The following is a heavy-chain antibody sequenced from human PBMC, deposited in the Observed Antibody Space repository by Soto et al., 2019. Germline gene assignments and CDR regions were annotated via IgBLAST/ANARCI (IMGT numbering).Heavy chain of an antibody. V-gene: IGHV3-30*18. J-gene: IGHJ5*02. CDR1: GFTFSNYG. CDR2: ISYDGSNN. Sequence: QVQLVESGGGVVQPGRSLRLSCAASGFTFSNYGMHWVRQAPGKGLEWVAVISYDGSNNYYADSVKGRFSISRDNSKNTLYLQMNSLRAEDTAVYYCAKGDWFDPWGQGTLVTVSS. CDR3: AKGDWFDP.